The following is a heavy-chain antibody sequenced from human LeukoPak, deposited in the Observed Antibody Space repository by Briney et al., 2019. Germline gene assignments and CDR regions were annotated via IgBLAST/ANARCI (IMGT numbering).Heavy chain of an antibody. CDR2: IYYSGST. Sequence: PSETLSLTCTVSGGPISSYYWSWIRQPPGKGLEWIGYIYYSGSTNYNPSLKSRVTISVDTSMNQFSLKLSSVTAADTAVYYCARGGLPAYYYDSSGYYLDYWGQGTLVTVSS. CDR3: ARGGLPAYYYDSSGYYLDY. V-gene: IGHV4-59*01. CDR1: GGPISSYY. D-gene: IGHD3-22*01. J-gene: IGHJ4*02.